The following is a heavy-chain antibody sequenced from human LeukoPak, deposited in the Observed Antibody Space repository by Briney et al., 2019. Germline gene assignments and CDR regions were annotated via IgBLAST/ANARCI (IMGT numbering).Heavy chain of an antibody. V-gene: IGHV3-21*01. CDR1: GFTFSSYG. J-gene: IGHJ4*02. CDR3: ARVYSSASISDY. Sequence: PGGSLRLSCAASGFTFSSYGMNWVRQAPGKGLEWVSSISSSSSYIYYADSVKGRFTISRDNAKNSLYLQMNSLRAEDTAVYYCARVYSSASISDYWGQGTLVTVSS. CDR2: ISSSSSYI. D-gene: IGHD6-13*01.